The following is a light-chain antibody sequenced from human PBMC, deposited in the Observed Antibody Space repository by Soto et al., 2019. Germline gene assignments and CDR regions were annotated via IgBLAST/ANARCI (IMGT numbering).Light chain of an antibody. V-gene: IGKV3-15*01. CDR2: GAS. CDR1: QSVSSN. J-gene: IGKJ1*01. Sequence: EIMMTQSPATLSVSPGERATLSCRASQSVSSNLAWYQQKPGQAPRLLIYGASTRATGIPARFSGSGSGTEFTLTISILQSEDFATYYCQQYNSYPWTFGQGTKVDIK. CDR3: QQYNSYPWT.